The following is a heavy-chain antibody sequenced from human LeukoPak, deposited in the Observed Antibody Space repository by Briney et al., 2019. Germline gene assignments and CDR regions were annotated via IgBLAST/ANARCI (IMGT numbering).Heavy chain of an antibody. D-gene: IGHD3-22*01. CDR3: ARRGNYYDSSGYYYC. V-gene: IGHV3-21*01. J-gene: IGHJ4*02. CDR2: ISSSSSYI. CDR1: GFTFSSYI. Sequence: GGSLRLSCAASGFTFSSYIMNWVRQAPGKGLEWVSSISSSSSYINYADSVRGRFTISRDNAKNSLFLQMDSLRGEDTAVYYCARRGNYYDSSGYYYCWGQGTLVAVSS.